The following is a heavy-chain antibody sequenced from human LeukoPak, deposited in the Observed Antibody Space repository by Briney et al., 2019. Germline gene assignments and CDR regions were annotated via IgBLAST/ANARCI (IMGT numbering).Heavy chain of an antibody. V-gene: IGHV1-46*01. J-gene: IGHJ4*02. CDR1: GYTFTKYY. CDR3: ARDATLNSFDF. Sequence: ASVKVSCKASGYTFTKYYIHWVRQAPGQGLEWMGRVNPSGGSTTYAQKFQGRVTMTRDTSTSTLYMELSSLRSEDTAVYYCARDATLNSFDFWGQGTLVTVYS. CDR2: VNPSGGST. D-gene: IGHD2-15*01.